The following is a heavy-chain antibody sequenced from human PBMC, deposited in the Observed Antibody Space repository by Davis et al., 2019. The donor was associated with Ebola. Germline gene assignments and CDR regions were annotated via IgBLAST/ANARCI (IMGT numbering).Heavy chain of an antibody. CDR1: GYTFTYRY. CDR2: ISAYNGNT. V-gene: IGHV1-18*04. D-gene: IGHD2-2*02. J-gene: IGHJ5*02. Sequence: ASVKVSCKASGYTFTYRYLHWVRQAPGQALEWMGWISAYNGNTNYAQKLQGRVTMTTDTSTSTAYMELRSLRSDDTAVYYCARSWGVVVVPAAIPAWFDPWGQGTLVTVSS. CDR3: ARSWGVVVVPAAIPAWFDP.